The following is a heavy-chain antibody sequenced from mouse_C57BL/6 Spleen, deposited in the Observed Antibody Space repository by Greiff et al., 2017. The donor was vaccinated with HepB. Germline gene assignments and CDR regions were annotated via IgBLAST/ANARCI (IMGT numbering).Heavy chain of an antibody. D-gene: IGHD2-4*01. V-gene: IGHV1-82*01. CDR3: SRGETYDYAAYFDD. Sequence: VQLQQSGPELVKPGASVKISCKASGYAFSSSWMNWVKQRPGMGLEWIGRIYPGDGDSNYNGKFKGKPTLTADKSSSTAYMQLSSLTSEASVVYFCSRGETYDYAAYFDDWGQGTTHTVSS. CDR2: IYPGDGDS. CDR1: GYAFSSSW. J-gene: IGHJ2*01.